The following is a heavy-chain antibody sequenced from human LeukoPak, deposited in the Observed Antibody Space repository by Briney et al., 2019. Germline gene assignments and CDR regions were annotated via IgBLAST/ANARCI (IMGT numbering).Heavy chain of an antibody. CDR3: ARGAYSSSWYVYVY. Sequence: GGSLRLSCAASGFTFSSYWMSWVRQAPGKGLEWVANIKQDGSEKYYVDSVKGRFTISRDNAKNSLYLQMNSLRAEDTAVYYCARGAYSSSWYVYVYWGQGTLVTVSS. V-gene: IGHV3-7*01. D-gene: IGHD6-13*01. J-gene: IGHJ4*02. CDR2: IKQDGSEK. CDR1: GFTFSSYW.